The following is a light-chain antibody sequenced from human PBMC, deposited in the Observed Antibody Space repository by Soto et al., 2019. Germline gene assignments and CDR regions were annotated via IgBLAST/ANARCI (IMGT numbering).Light chain of an antibody. Sequence: ELGLSQSPATLSSSAGGRAILSCRPSQSVSTFLAWFQQKPGQPPRLLIYNASNRTTGIPARFSGSGSGTDFTLTISSLEPEDFAVYYCQQRGDWPPITFGQGTRLEIK. J-gene: IGKJ5*01. V-gene: IGKV3-11*01. CDR2: NAS. CDR1: QSVSTF. CDR3: QQRGDWPPIT.